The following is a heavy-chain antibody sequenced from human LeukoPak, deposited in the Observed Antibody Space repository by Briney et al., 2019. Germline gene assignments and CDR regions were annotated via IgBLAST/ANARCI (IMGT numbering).Heavy chain of an antibody. CDR3: ARVRYCSSVSCYRTYDY. J-gene: IGHJ4*02. CDR2: INPNSGGT. D-gene: IGHD2-2*01. Sequence: ASVKVSYKASGYTFTGYYMHWVRQAPGQGLEWMGWINPNSGGTNYAQKFQGRVTMTRDTSISTAYMELSRLRSDDTAVYYCARVRYCSSVSCYRTYDYWGQGTLVTVSS. V-gene: IGHV1-2*02. CDR1: GYTFTGYY.